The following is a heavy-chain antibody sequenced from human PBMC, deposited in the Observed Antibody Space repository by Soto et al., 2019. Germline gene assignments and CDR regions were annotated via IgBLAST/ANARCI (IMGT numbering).Heavy chain of an antibody. CDR1: GFTFSSYA. CDR3: AKEGGGQQLVSGWFDP. Sequence: LRLSCAASGFTFSSYAMSWVRQAPGKGLEWVSAISGSGGSTYYADSVKGRFTISRDNSKNTLYLQMNSLRAEDTAVYYCAKEGGGQQLVSGWFDPWGQGTLVTVSS. V-gene: IGHV3-23*01. J-gene: IGHJ5*02. CDR2: ISGSGGST. D-gene: IGHD6-13*01.